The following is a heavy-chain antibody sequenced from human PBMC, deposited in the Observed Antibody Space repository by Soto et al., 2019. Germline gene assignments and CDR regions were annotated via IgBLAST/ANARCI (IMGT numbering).Heavy chain of an antibody. D-gene: IGHD6-19*01. V-gene: IGHV1-69*02. CDR3: ARVGRSSSGLVDY. J-gene: IGHJ4*02. Sequence: QVQLVHSGAEVKKPGSSVKVSCKASGGTFSSYTISWVRQAPGQGLEWMGRIIPILGIANYAQKFQGRVTITADKSTSTAYMELSSLRSEDTAVYYCARVGRSSSGLVDYWGQGTLVTVSS. CDR1: GGTFSSYT. CDR2: IIPILGIA.